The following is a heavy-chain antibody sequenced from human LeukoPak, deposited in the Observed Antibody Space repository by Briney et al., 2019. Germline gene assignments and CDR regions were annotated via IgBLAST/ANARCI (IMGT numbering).Heavy chain of an antibody. CDR2: ISGSGGST. Sequence: PGGSLRLSCAASGFTFSSYAMSWVRQAPGKGLEWVSAISGSGGSTYYADSVKGRFTISRDNSKDTLYLQMNSLRAEDTAVYYCAKDTSRGSSSWTDFDYWGQGTLVTVSS. CDR3: AKDTSRGSSSWTDFDY. CDR1: GFTFSSYA. V-gene: IGHV3-23*01. J-gene: IGHJ4*02. D-gene: IGHD6-13*01.